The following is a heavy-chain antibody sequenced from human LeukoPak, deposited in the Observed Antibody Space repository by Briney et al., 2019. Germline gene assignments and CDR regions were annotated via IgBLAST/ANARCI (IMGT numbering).Heavy chain of an antibody. V-gene: IGHV3-23*01. D-gene: IGHD5-18*01. CDR1: GFTFSSYA. CDR3: AKGGYSYGRLYFDY. Sequence: GGSLRLSCAASGFTFSSYAMSWVRQAPGQGLEWVSAISGSGGSTYYADSVKGRFTISRDNSKNTLYLQMNSLRAEDTAVYYCAKGGYSYGRLYFDYWGQGTLVTVSS. CDR2: ISGSGGST. J-gene: IGHJ4*02.